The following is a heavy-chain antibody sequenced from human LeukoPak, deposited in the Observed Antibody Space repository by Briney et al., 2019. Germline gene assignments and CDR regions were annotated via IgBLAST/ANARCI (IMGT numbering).Heavy chain of an antibody. CDR3: VQVREWVGMDV. D-gene: IGHD3-10*01. CDR2: ISAYNGNT. J-gene: IGHJ6*02. CDR1: GYTFTSYG. V-gene: IGHV1-18*01. Sequence: ASVKVSCKASGYTFTSYGISWVRQAPGQGLEWMGWISAYNGNTNYAQKLQGRATMTTDTSTSAAYMELRSLRSDDTAVYYCVQVREWVGMDVWGQGTTVTVSS.